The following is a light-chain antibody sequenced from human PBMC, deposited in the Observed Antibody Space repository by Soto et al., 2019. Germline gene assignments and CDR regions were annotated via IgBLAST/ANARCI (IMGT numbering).Light chain of an antibody. CDR1: SSNIGAGYD. Sequence: QSVLTQPPSVSGAPGQRVTISCTGSSSNIGAGYDVHWYQQLPGTAPKLLIYGNSNRPSGVPDRFSGSKSGTSASLAITGLQXXXXXXXYCQSYDSSLSGYVVFGGGTKLTVL. CDR3: QSYDSSLSGYVV. CDR2: GNS. V-gene: IGLV1-40*01. J-gene: IGLJ2*01.